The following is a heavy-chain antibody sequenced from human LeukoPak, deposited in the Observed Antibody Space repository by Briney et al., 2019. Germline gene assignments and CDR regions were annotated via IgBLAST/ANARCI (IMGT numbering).Heavy chain of an antibody. CDR3: AREEYSSGWFDP. J-gene: IGHJ5*02. CDR1: GFTVSSNY. CDR2: IYSGGGT. V-gene: IGHV3-53*01. D-gene: IGHD6-19*01. Sequence: GGSLRLSCAASGFTVSSNYMSWVRQAPGKGLEWVSVIYSGGGTYYADSVKGRFTISRDNSKNTLYLQMNSLRAEDTAVYYCAREEYSSGWFDPWGQGTLVTVSS.